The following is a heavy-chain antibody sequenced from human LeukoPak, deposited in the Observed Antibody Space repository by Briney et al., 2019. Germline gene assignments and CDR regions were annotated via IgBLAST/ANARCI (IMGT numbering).Heavy chain of an antibody. CDR1: GGSISGNY. CDR3: ARFGPYYDMDV. Sequence: PSETLSLTCTVSGGSISGNYWTWTRQPPGKGLKWIGQIHYTGKADYNPSLRSRITISVDTSKNQMFLKVSSVTAADTAVYYCARFGPYYDMDVWGQGTTVTVSS. V-gene: IGHV4-59*01. D-gene: IGHD3/OR15-3a*01. CDR2: IHYTGKA. J-gene: IGHJ6*02.